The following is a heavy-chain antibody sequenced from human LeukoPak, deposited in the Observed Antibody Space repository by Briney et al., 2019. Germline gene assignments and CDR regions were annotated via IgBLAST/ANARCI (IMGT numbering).Heavy chain of an antibody. CDR1: GGSISSYY. J-gene: IGHJ6*02. CDR2: IYTSGST. D-gene: IGHD6-13*01. V-gene: IGHV4-4*09. Sequence: SETLSLTCTVSGGSISSYYWSWIRQPPGKGLEWIGYIYTSGSTNYNPSLKSRVTISVDTSKNQFSLKLSSVTAADTAVYYCARHFTSNSWYVQPAYGMDVWGQGTTVTVSS. CDR3: ARHFTSNSWYVQPAYGMDV.